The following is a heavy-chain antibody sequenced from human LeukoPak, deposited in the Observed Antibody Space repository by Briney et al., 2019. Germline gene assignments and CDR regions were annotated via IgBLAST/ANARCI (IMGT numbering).Heavy chain of an antibody. CDR1: GFTFSSYE. V-gene: IGHV3-48*03. Sequence: GGSLRLSCAASGFTFSSYEMNWVRKAPGKGLEWVSYISSSGSTIYYADSVKGRFTISRDNAKNSLHLQMNSLRAEDTAVYYCARARPFYYYYGMDVWGQGTTVTVPS. J-gene: IGHJ6*02. CDR2: ISSSGSTI. CDR3: ARARPFYYYYGMDV.